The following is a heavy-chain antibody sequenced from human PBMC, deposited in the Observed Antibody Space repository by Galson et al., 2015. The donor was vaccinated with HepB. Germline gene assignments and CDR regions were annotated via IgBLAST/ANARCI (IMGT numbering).Heavy chain of an antibody. V-gene: IGHV2-5*01. J-gene: IGHJ4*02. D-gene: IGHD3-10*01. CDR2: IYWNEDK. CDR1: GFSLSTSGVG. Sequence: ALVKPTQTLTLTCTPSGFSLSTSGVGVGWIRQPPGKALEWLAVIYWNEDKRYSPSLKSRLTITKDTSKNQVVLTMTNMDPVDTATYYCAHSNLVRGEISFFYYWGQGTLVSVSS. CDR3: AHSNLVRGEISFFYY.